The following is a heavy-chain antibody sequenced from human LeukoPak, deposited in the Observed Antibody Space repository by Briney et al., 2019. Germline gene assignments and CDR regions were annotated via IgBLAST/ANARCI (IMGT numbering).Heavy chain of an antibody. J-gene: IGHJ4*02. CDR1: GFTFSRYW. V-gene: IGHV3-7*02. Sequence: PGGSLRLSCAASGFTFSRYWMSWVRQAPGKGLEWVANIKEDGSVKYYVESVKGRFTISRDNAKNSLYLQMNSLRAEDTAVYYCAASITMFDYWVQGTLVTVSS. CDR2: IKEDGSVK. CDR3: AASITMFDY. D-gene: IGHD3-10*01.